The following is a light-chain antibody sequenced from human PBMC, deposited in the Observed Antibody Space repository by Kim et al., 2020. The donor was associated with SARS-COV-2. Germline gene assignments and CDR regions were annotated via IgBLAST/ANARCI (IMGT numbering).Light chain of an antibody. CDR2: KTS. Sequence: LSASVGDRVTITCRASQSITSWLAWYQQKPGKAPKPLIYKTSTLESGVPSRFSGSGYGTEFTLTISSLQPDDFATDYCQQYYSYVTFGQGTKLEIK. CDR3: QQYYSYVT. CDR1: QSITSW. V-gene: IGKV1-5*03. J-gene: IGKJ2*01.